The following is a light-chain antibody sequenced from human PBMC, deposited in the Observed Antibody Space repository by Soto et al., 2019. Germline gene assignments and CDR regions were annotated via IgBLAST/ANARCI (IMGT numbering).Light chain of an antibody. CDR2: DAS. Sequence: EIVMTQSPATLSVSPGVRATISCRASQSVSSSLAWYQQIPGQAPRLLIYDASTRSTGIPARFGGSGSGTEFTLTISNLQSEDFAVYYCQQYNNWPPLTFGGGTKVELK. CDR1: QSVSSS. J-gene: IGKJ4*01. V-gene: IGKV3-15*01. CDR3: QQYNNWPPLT.